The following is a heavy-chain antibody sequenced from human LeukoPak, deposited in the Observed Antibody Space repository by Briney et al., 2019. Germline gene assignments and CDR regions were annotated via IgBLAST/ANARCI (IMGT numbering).Heavy chain of an antibody. CDR1: GFTFSSYV. V-gene: IGHV3-23*01. D-gene: IGHD6-19*01. CDR2: ISGSGGST. CDR3: AKDRRYSSGWYDY. Sequence: GGSLRLSCAASGFTFSSYVMSWVRQAPGKGLEWVSAISGSGGSTYYADSVKGRFTISRDNSKNTLYLQMNRLRAEDTAVYYCAKDRRYSSGWYDYWGQGTLVTVSS. J-gene: IGHJ4*02.